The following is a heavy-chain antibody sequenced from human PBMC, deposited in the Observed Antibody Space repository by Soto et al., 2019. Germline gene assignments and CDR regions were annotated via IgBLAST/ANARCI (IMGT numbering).Heavy chain of an antibody. CDR3: ARGRRPYDYIWGSYRYLGYYYYYMDV. CDR1: GYTFTSYD. J-gene: IGHJ6*03. Sequence: ASVKVSCKASGYTFTSYDINWVRQATGQGLEWKGWMNPNSGNTGYAQKFQGRVTMTRNTSISTAYMELSSLRSEDTAVYYCARGRRPYDYIWGSYRYLGYYYYYMDVWGKGTTVTVSS. CDR2: MNPNSGNT. D-gene: IGHD3-16*02. V-gene: IGHV1-8*01.